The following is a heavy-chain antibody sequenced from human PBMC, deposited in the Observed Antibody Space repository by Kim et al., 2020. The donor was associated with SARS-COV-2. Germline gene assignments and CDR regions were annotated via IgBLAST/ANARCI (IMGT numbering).Heavy chain of an antibody. CDR2: IARGRGNT. Sequence: GGSLRLSCAASGLTFSDYVMHWVRQAPGKGLEWVSTIARGRGNTYYADSVKGRLTISRDNSMNTLFLQMNSLRADDTAVYYCAKGNWNERSLDFWGPGTQVTVSS. D-gene: IGHD1-1*01. V-gene: IGHV3-23*01. CDR3: AKGNWNERSLDF. J-gene: IGHJ4*02. CDR1: GLTFSDYV.